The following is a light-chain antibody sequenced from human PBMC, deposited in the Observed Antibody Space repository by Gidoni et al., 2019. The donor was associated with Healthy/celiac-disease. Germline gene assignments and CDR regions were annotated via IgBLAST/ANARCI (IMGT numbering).Light chain of an antibody. CDR1: QCVSSN. Sequence: EIVMTQSPATLSVSPGERATLSCRASQCVSSNLAWYQQKPGQAPRLLIYGASTRATGIPARFSGSGSGTEFTLTISSLQSEDFAVYYCQQYNNPSITFGQGTRLEIK. CDR3: QQYNNPSIT. V-gene: IGKV3-15*01. CDR2: GAS. J-gene: IGKJ5*01.